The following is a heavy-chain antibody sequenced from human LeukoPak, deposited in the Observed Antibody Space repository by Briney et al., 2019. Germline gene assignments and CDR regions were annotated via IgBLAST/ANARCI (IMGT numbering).Heavy chain of an antibody. J-gene: IGHJ4*02. D-gene: IGHD3-10*01. CDR3: ARRYYYNLGSFPFDF. V-gene: IGHV4-34*01. CDR2: IHNSGTT. CDR1: GGPFSGYF. Sequence: PSETLSLTCAVSGGPFSGYFWSWLRQSSGKGLEWIGEIHNSGTTNYNPSLNSRVTISEDTSKTQFYLNLSSVTAADTAVYYCARRYYYNLGSFPFDFWGQGTLVTVSS.